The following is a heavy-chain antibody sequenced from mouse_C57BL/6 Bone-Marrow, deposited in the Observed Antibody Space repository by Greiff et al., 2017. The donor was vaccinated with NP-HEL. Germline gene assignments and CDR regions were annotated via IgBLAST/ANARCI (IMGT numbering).Heavy chain of an antibody. CDR3: ARSPMDY. J-gene: IGHJ4*01. Sequence: VKLMESGAELARPGASVKMSCKASGYTFTSYTMHWVKQRPGQGLEWIGYINPSSGYTKYNQKFKDKATLTADKSSSTAYMQLSSLTSEDSAVYYCARSPMDYWGQGTSVTVSS. CDR2: INPSSGYT. V-gene: IGHV1-4*01. CDR1: GYTFTSYT.